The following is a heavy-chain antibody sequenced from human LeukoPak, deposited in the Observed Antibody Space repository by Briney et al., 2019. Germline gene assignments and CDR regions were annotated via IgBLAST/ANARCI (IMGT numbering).Heavy chain of an antibody. V-gene: IGHV3-21*01. CDR3: ARSIVATIKAFDI. CDR2: ISSSSSYI. D-gene: IGHD5-12*01. Sequence: KSGGSLRLSCAASGFTFSSYSMNWVRQAPGKGLEWVSSISSSSSYIYYADSVKGRFTISRDNAKNSLYLQMNSLRAEDTAVYYCARSIVATIKAFDIWGQGTMVTVSS. J-gene: IGHJ3*02. CDR1: GFTFSSYS.